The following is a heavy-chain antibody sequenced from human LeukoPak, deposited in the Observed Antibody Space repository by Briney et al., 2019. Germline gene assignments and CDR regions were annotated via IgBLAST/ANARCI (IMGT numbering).Heavy chain of an antibody. CDR1: GFTLSSYT. J-gene: IGHJ4*02. CDR2: IFGSGGSA. V-gene: IGHV3-23*01. CDR3: AKTATGYSSGHYPGWPVDY. D-gene: IGHD6-19*01. Sequence: GGSLRLSCAASGFTLSSYTMNWVRQAPGKGLEWVSGIFGSGGSAHYADSVKGRFAISRDNSKNRVYLQMNSLRAEDTAVYYCAKTATGYSSGHYPGWPVDYWGQGTLVTVSS.